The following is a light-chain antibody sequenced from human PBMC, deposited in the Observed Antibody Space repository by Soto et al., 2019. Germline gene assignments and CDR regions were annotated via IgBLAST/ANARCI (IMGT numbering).Light chain of an antibody. J-gene: IGLJ2*01. CDR3: ASWDDSLNGVV. CDR1: NSNIGSNT. CDR2: SNN. Sequence: QSVLTQPPSASGTPGQRVTISCSGSNSNIGSNTVNWYQQLPGTAPKLLISSNNQRPSGVPGRFSDSKSGTSASLAISGLQSEDEADYYCASWDDSLNGVVFGGGTKLTVL. V-gene: IGLV1-44*01.